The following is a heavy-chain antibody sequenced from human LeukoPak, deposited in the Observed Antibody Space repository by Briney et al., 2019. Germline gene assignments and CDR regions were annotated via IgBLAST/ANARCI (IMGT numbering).Heavy chain of an antibody. CDR2: MNPNSGNT. J-gene: IGHJ6*02. CDR3: ARFLGYCSGGSCYSKSYYYYYGMDV. Sequence: ASVKVSCKASGYTFTSYDINWVRQATGQGLEWMGWMNPNSGNTGYAQKFQGRVTMIRNTSISTAYMELSSLRSEDTAVYYCARFLGYCSGGSCYSKSYYYYYGMDVWGQGTTVTVSS. D-gene: IGHD2-15*01. V-gene: IGHV1-8*01. CDR1: GYTFTSYD.